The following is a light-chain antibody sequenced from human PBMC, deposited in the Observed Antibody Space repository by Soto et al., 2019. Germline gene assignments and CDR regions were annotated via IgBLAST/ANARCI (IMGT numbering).Light chain of an antibody. J-gene: IGKJ2*01. CDR2: GAS. V-gene: IGKV3-15*01. CDR1: QSVRDN. CDR3: QQSNNWPYT. Sequence: EIVMTHSPATLSVSPGERATPSCRASQSVRDNLAWYQQKPGQAPRLLIYGASTRATGIPARFSGSGSGTEFTLTINSLQSEDFALYFCQQSNNWPYTFGQGTKLEIK.